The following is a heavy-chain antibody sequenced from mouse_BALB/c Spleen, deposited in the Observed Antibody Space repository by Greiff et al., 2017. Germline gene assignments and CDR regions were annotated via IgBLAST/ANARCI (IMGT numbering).Heavy chain of an antibody. CDR3: AREGNYRYDEGAWFAY. CDR1: GFSLTGYG. CDR2: IWGDGST. D-gene: IGHD2-14*01. V-gene: IGHV2-6-7*01. Sequence: VKLMESGPGLVAPSQSLSITCTVSGFSLTGYGVNWVRQPPGKGLEWLGMIWGDGSTDYNSALKSRLSISKDNSKSQVFLKMNSLQTDDTARYYCAREGNYRYDEGAWFAYWGQGTLVTVSA. J-gene: IGHJ3*01.